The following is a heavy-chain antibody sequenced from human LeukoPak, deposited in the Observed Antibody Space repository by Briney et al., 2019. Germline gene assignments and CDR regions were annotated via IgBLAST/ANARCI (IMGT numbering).Heavy chain of an antibody. V-gene: IGHV3-15*01. Sequence: GGSLRLSCAASGFTFSNAWMSWVRQAPGKGLEWVGRIKSKTDGGTTDYAAPVKGRFTISRDDSKNTLYLQMNSLKTEDTAVYYCTTCMTTVGYDAFDIWGQGTMGTVFS. CDR2: IKSKTDGGTT. CDR3: TTCMTTVGYDAFDI. J-gene: IGHJ3*02. D-gene: IGHD4-23*01. CDR1: GFTFSNAW.